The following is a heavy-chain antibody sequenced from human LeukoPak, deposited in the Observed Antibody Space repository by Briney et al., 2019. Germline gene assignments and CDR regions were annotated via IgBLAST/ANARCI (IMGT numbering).Heavy chain of an antibody. V-gene: IGHV4-34*01. CDR2: INHSGST. CDR1: GVSISGYY. D-gene: IGHD4-17*01. J-gene: IGHJ6*02. Sequence: SETLSLTCAVYGVSISGYYWSWIRQPPGKGLEWIGEINHSGSTNYNPSLKSRVTISVDTSKNQFSLKLSSVTAADTAVYYCARDTVTTNRSYYYYGMDVWGQGTTVTVSS. CDR3: ARDTVTTNRSYYYYGMDV.